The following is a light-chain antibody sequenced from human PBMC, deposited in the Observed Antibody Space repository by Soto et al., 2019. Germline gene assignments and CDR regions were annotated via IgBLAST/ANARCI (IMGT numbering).Light chain of an antibody. V-gene: IGKV1-5*01. CDR3: QQYNSYSPRT. J-gene: IGKJ1*01. Sequence: DIQMTQSPSTLSASVGDRVTITCRASQSISSWLAWYQQKPGKAPKLLIYDASSLDSGVPSRFSGSGSGTEFTLTISSLQPDDFATYYCQQYNSYSPRTFGQGTKVEIK. CDR1: QSISSW. CDR2: DAS.